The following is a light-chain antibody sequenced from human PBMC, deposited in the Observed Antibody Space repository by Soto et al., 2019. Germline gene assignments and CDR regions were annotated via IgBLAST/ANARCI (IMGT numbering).Light chain of an antibody. CDR1: QSVSSTY. J-gene: IGKJ2*01. CDR2: GAS. V-gene: IGKV3-20*01. Sequence: EIVLTQSPGTLSLSPGERATLSCRASQSVSSTYLAWYQQKPGQAPRLLIYGASSRATGIPDRFSGSGSGTDFTLTISRLEPEDFAVYFCQQYDSSLYTFGQGPSWRSN. CDR3: QQYDSSLYT.